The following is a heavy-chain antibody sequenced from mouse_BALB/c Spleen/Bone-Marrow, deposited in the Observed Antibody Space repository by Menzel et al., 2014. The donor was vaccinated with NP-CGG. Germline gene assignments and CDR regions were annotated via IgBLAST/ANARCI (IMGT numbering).Heavy chain of an antibody. Sequence: VQLQQSGPELMKPRASVKISCKASGYLLTSYYMHWVKQSHGESLEWIGYFDPFNGGTSYNQKFKGKATLTVDKSSSTAYMHLSSLTSEDSAVYFCARSYDGYPYAMNYWGQGTSVTVSS. CDR3: ARSYDGYPYAMNY. D-gene: IGHD2-3*01. CDR2: FDPFNGGT. CDR1: GYLLTSYY. V-gene: IGHV1S135*01. J-gene: IGHJ4*01.